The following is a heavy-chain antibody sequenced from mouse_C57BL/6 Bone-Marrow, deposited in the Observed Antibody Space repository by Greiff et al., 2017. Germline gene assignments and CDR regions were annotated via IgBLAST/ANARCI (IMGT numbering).Heavy chain of an antibody. CDR3: ARTYYAMDY. CDR1: GFTFSSYG. CDR2: ISSGGSYT. Sequence: DVMLVESGGDLVKPGGSLKLSCAASGFTFSSYGMSWVRQTPDKRLEWVATISSGGSYTYYPDSVKGRFTISRDNAKNTLYLQMSSLKSEDTAMYYCARTYYAMDYWGQGTSVTVSA. J-gene: IGHJ4*01. V-gene: IGHV5-6*02.